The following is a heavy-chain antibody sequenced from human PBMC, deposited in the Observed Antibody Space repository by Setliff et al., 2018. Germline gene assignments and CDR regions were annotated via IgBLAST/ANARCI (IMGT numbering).Heavy chain of an antibody. CDR1: DVSISSSSFY. J-gene: IGHJ5*02. D-gene: IGHD3-3*01. V-gene: IGHV4-39*01. CDR3: ARAPQYSNFWYALSWFDP. Sequence: SETLSLPCTVSDVSISSSSFYWAWIRQPPGKGLEWIGSIYYSGSTYYNPSLTSRVTISVDTSNNQFSLNLRSVTAADTAVYYCARAPQYSNFWYALSWFDPWGQGTLVTVS. CDR2: IYYSGST.